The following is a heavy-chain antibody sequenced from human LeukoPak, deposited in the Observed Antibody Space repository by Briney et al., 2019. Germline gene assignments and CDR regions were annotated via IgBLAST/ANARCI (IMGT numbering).Heavy chain of an antibody. J-gene: IGHJ4*02. Sequence: PGGSLRLSCAPSGFMFPNHWMTWVRQAPGKGLEWVANINERGSETYYADYVKGRFTISRDNTKKSLFLQLNSLSVEDTAMYYCAKDYSFSNFNWGQGTLVTVPS. CDR2: INERGSET. V-gene: IGHV3-7*01. CDR3: AKDYSFSNFN. CDR1: GFMFPNHW. D-gene: IGHD2-15*01.